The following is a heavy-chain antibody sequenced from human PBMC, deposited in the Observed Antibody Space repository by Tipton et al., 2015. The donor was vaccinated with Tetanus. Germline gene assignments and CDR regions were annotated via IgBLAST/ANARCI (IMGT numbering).Heavy chain of an antibody. J-gene: IGHJ6*03. CDR3: ARAGEGGYDATMGFYYYYMDV. V-gene: IGHV4-59*01. Sequence: TLSLTCTVSGAPISTYSWTWIRQSPGKGLEWIAYSYFSGNTNYNPSLKTRVTMSPDTSKNQVSLRLNSVTAADTAVYYCARAGEGGYDATMGFYYYYMDVWGKGTTVTVSS. CDR1: GAPISTYS. CDR2: SYFSGNT. D-gene: IGHD5-12*01.